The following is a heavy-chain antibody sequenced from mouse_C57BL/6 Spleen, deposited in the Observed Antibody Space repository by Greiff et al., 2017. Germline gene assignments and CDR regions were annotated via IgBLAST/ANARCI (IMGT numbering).Heavy chain of an antibody. CDR1: GFTFSDYG. CDR3: ARITTVVALYYYAMDY. V-gene: IGHV5-17*01. D-gene: IGHD1-1*01. J-gene: IGHJ4*01. Sequence: EVQLQESGGGLVKPGGSLKLSCAASGFTFSDYGMHWVRQAPEKGLEWVAYISSGSSTIYYADTVKGRFTISRDNAKNTLFLQMTSLRSEDTAMYYCARITTVVALYYYAMDYWGQGTSVTVSS. CDR2: ISSGSSTI.